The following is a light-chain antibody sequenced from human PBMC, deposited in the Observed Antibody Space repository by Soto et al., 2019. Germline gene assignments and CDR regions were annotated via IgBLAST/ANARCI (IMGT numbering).Light chain of an antibody. Sequence: DIQMTQSPSTLSAFVGDRVTITCLASQSISSWLAWYQQKPGKAPKLLIYAASSLESGVPSRFSGSGSGTEFPLTISSLQPDDFATYYCQQYNSYLWTFGQGTKVDIK. CDR3: QQYNSYLWT. CDR1: QSISSW. CDR2: AAS. J-gene: IGKJ1*01. V-gene: IGKV1-5*01.